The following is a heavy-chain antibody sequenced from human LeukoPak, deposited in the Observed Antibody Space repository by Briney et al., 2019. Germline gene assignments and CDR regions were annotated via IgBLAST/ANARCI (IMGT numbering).Heavy chain of an antibody. D-gene: IGHD4-23*01. CDR2: INPNSGGT. CDR3: ARDRGSTTVETYLVGPDY. J-gene: IGHJ4*02. CDR1: GYTFTSYD. Sequence: ASVKVSCKASGYTFTSYDINWVRQAPGQGLEWMGWINPNSGGTNYAQKLQGRVTMTTDTSTSTAYMELRSLRPDDTAVYYCARDRGSTTVETYLVGPDYWGQGTLVTVSS. V-gene: IGHV1-18*01.